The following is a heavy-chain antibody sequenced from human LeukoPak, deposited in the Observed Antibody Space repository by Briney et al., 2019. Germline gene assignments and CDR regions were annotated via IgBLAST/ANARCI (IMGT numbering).Heavy chain of an antibody. J-gene: IGHJ4*02. V-gene: IGHV3-30*02. D-gene: IGHD3-10*01. CDR3: AKSVPAIRGEIDY. CDR1: GFTFSGSA. Sequence: PGGSLRLSCAASGFTFSGSAMHWVRQASGKGLEWVAFIRYNGDDEQYADSVKGRFTISRDNSKDTLYLQMNRLRAEDTAIYYCAKSVPAIRGEIDYWGQGTLVTVSS. CDR2: IRYNGDDE.